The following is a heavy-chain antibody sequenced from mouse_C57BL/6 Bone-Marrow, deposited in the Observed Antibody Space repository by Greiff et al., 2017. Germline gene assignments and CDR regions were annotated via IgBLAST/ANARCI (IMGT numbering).Heavy chain of an antibody. CDR1: GYTFTSYW. Sequence: QVQLQQPGAELVKPGASVKLSCKASGYTFTSYWMHWVKQRPGQGLEWIGMIHPNSGSTNYNEKFKSKATLTVDKSSSTAYMQLSSLTSEDSAVYYCARLHYYGSSYSDWGQGTLVTVSA. D-gene: IGHD1-1*01. CDR3: ARLHYYGSSYSD. CDR2: IHPNSGST. J-gene: IGHJ3*01. V-gene: IGHV1-64*01.